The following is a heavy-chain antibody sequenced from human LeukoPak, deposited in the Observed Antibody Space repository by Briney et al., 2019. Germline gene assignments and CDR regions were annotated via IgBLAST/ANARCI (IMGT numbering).Heavy chain of an antibody. CDR3: ARAPGTWYYY. V-gene: IGHV4-34*01. Sequence: PSETLSLTCAVYGGSFSGYYWSWIRQPPGKGLEWIGEINHSGSTNYNPSLKSRVTISIDTSKNQFSLKLSSVTAADTALYYCARAPGTWYYYWGQGTLVTVSS. J-gene: IGHJ4*02. CDR1: GGSFSGYY. D-gene: IGHD6-13*01. CDR2: INHSGST.